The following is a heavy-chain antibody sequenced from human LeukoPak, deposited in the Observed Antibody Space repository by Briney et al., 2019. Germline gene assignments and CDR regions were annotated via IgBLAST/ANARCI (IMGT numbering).Heavy chain of an antibody. J-gene: IGHJ6*03. CDR1: GGTFSNYA. Sequence: SVKVSCKTSGGTFSNYAISWVRQAPGQGLEWMGRIIPIFGTANYAQKFQGRVTINADEFTSTVYMELYSLTSEDTAVYYCARDRGYSYAKKSSYYYYMDVWGKGTTVAISS. CDR3: ARDRGYSYAKKSSYYYYMDV. CDR2: IIPIFGTA. D-gene: IGHD5-18*01. V-gene: IGHV1-69*15.